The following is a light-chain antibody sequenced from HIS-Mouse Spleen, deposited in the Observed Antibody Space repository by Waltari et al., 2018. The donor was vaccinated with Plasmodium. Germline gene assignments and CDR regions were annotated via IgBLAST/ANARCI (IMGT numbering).Light chain of an antibody. CDR2: KDS. Sequence: SYELTQPSSVSVSPGPTARITCSGAVLAKKYARWFQQKPGQAPVLVIYKDSERPSGIPERFSGSSSGTTVTLTISGAQVEDEADYYCYSAADNNRVFGGGTKLTVL. CDR3: YSAADNNRV. V-gene: IGLV3-27*01. J-gene: IGLJ3*02. CDR1: VLAKKY.